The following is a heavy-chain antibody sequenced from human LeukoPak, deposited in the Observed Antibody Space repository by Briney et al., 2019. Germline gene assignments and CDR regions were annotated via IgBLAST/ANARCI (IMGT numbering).Heavy chain of an antibody. CDR2: IYHSGST. CDR1: GGSISSSNW. D-gene: IGHD1-26*01. Sequence: PSGTLSLTCAVSGGSISSSNWWSWVRQPPGKGLEWIGEIYHSGSTNYNPSLKSRVTISVDKSKNQFSLKLSSVTAADTAVYYCARVGATEAYYFDYWGQGTLVTVSS. J-gene: IGHJ4*02. CDR3: ARVGATEAYYFDY. V-gene: IGHV4-4*02.